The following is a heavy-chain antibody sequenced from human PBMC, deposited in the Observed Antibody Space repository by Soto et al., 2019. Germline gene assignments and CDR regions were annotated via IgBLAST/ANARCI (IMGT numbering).Heavy chain of an antibody. CDR2: SRSKANSYAT. CDR3: TRTYSSSSFYYYYGMDV. Sequence: EVQLVESGGGLVQPGGSLKLSCAASGFTFSGSAMHWVRQASGKGLEWVGRSRSKANSYATAYAASVKGRFTISRDDSKNTAYLQMNSLKTEDTAVYYCTRTYSSSSFYYYYGMDVWGQGTTVTVSS. CDR1: GFTFSGSA. D-gene: IGHD6-6*01. V-gene: IGHV3-73*02. J-gene: IGHJ6*02.